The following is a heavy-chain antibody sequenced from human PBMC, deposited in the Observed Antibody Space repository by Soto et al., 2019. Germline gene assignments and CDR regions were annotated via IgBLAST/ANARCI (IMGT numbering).Heavy chain of an antibody. V-gene: IGHV1-58*01. CDR2: IVVGSGNT. Sequence: SVRVSCKASGFTFTSSAVQWVRQARGQRLEWIGWIVVGSGNTNYAQKFQERVTITRDMSTSTAYMELSSLRSEDTAVYHCAADPSGSSSSEDYWGQGTLVTVSS. CDR1: GFTFTSSA. CDR3: AADPSGSSSSEDY. J-gene: IGHJ4*02. D-gene: IGHD6-6*01.